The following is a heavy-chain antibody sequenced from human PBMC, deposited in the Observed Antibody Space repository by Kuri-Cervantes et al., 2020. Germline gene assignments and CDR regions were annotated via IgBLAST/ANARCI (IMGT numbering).Heavy chain of an antibody. CDR3: ARDNDAGGDCNC. V-gene: IGHV1-2*02. CDR2: INPNSGGT. CDR1: GCTFTGYY. D-gene: IGHD1-1*01. J-gene: IGHJ4*02. Sequence: ASVKVSCKASGCTFTGYYMHWVRQAPGQGLEWMGWINPNSGGTNYAQKFQGRVTMTRDTSISTAYMELSRLRSDDTAVYYCARDNDAGGDCNCWGQGTLVTVSS.